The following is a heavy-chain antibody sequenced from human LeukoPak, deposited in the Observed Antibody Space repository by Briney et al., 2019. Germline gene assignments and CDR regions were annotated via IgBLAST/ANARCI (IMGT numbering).Heavy chain of an antibody. V-gene: IGHV3-30*04. Sequence: GGSLRLSCAASGFTFSSYAMHWVRQAPGKGLEWVAVISYDGSNKYCADSVKGRFTISRDNSKNTLYLQMNSLRAEDTAVYYCARDPSDSYDFWSGTRGGHWFDPWGQGTLVTVSS. J-gene: IGHJ5*02. CDR3: ARDPSDSYDFWSGTRGGHWFDP. CDR2: ISYDGSNK. D-gene: IGHD3-3*01. CDR1: GFTFSSYA.